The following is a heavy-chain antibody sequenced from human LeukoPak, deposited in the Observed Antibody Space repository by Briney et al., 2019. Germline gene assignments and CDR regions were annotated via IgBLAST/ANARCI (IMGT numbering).Heavy chain of an antibody. Sequence: GGSLRLSCAASGFTFSDYYMSWMRQVPGKGLEWVSYISSSGSTTYYADSVKGRFTVSRDNAKNSLFVQMSSLRAEDTAVYFCARALLGVAGFFDHWGQGTLVTVSS. CDR1: GFTFSDYY. CDR2: ISSSGSTT. V-gene: IGHV3-11*01. D-gene: IGHD1-26*01. J-gene: IGHJ4*02. CDR3: ARALLGVAGFFDH.